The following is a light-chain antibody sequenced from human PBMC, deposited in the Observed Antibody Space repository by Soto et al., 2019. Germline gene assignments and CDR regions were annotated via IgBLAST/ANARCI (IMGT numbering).Light chain of an antibody. CDR1: QSISSTY. V-gene: IGKV3-20*01. CDR3: QQYGRGT. Sequence: VLTQSPGTLSLSPGERATLSCRASQSISSTYLAWYQHKPGQAPRLLIYGASNRATGIPDRFSGSGSGTDFTLTISRLEPEDFAVYYCQQYGRGTFGGGTKVEIK. J-gene: IGKJ4*01. CDR2: GAS.